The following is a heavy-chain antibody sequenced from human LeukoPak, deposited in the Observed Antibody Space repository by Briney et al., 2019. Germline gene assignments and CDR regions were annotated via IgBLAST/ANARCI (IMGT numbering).Heavy chain of an antibody. V-gene: IGHV3-7*01. Sequence: GGSLRLSCAASGFTFSSYAMHWVRQAPRKGLEWVANIREDGGEIYYVNSVKGRFTISRDNAKNSLYLQMSSLRAEDTAVYYCARGVYGLDLWGQGTLVTVSS. J-gene: IGHJ5*02. CDR2: IREDGGEI. D-gene: IGHD4-17*01. CDR1: GFTFSSYA. CDR3: ARGVYGLDL.